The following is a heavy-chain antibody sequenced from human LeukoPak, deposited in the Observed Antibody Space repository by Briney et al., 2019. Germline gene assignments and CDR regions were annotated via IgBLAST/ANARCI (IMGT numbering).Heavy chain of an antibody. CDR3: ARVFRGAVTSNWFDP. CDR2: ISDSGST. Sequence: SETLSLTCTVSGGSINGYFWTWIRQPPGKGLEWIGYISDSGSTNYNPSLKSRVTLSVDSSDTEFSLRLNSVTAADTAVYYCARVFRGAVTSNWFDPWGQGTPVTVSS. V-gene: IGHV4-59*01. J-gene: IGHJ5*02. D-gene: IGHD4-17*01. CDR1: GGSINGYF.